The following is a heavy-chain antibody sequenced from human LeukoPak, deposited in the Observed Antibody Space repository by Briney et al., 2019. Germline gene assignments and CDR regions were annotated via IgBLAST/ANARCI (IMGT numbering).Heavy chain of an antibody. CDR3: AREGQKWGSPDY. CDR2: INPNSDGT. CDR1: GYTFTGYY. Sequence: AAVKVSCKASGYTFTGYYMHWGRQAPGQGGEWMGWINPNSDGTNYAQKFQGRVTMTRDTSISTTYMYLSRLRSDDTAVYYCAREGQKWGSPDYWGQGTLVTVSS. J-gene: IGHJ4*02. D-gene: IGHD1-26*01. V-gene: IGHV1-2*02.